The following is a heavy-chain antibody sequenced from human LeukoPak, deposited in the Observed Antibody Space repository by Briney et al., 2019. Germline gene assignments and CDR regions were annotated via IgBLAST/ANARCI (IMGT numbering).Heavy chain of an antibody. CDR3: TTGPVDRQLLTYYYYGMDV. CDR1: GFSFSSHA. J-gene: IGHJ6*02. Sequence: GGSLRLSCATSGFSFSSHAMTWARQAPGRGLEWVGHIKTKTDGGTTDYAAPVKGRFTISRDDSKNTLYLQMNSLKTEDTAVYYCTTGPVDRQLLTYYYYGMDVWGQGTTVTVSS. V-gene: IGHV3-15*01. D-gene: IGHD4-23*01. CDR2: IKTKTDGGTT.